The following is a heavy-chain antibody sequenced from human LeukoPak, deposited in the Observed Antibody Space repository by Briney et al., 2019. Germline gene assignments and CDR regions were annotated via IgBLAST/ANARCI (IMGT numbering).Heavy chain of an antibody. CDR1: GFTFSSYW. D-gene: IGHD6-13*01. CDR2: INSDGSST. J-gene: IGHJ4*02. Sequence: GGSLRLSCAASGFTFSSYWMHWVRQAPGKGLVWVSRINSDGSSTSYADSVKGRFTNSRDNAKNTLYLQMNSLRAEDTAVYYCARVSGYSSSWLRYWGQGTLVTVSS. CDR3: ARVSGYSSSWLRY. V-gene: IGHV3-74*01.